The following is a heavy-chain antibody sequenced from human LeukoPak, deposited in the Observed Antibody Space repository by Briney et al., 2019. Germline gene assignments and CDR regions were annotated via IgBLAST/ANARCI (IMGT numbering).Heavy chain of an antibody. CDR3: AKDSWPRIAAAGQYFQH. V-gene: IGHV3-30*18. Sequence: GRSLRLSCAASGFTFSSYGMHWVRQAPGKGLEWVAIISYDGNNKYYADSVKGRFTISRDNSKNTLYLQMNGLRTEDTAVYYCAKDSWPRIAAAGQYFQHWGQGTLVTVSS. J-gene: IGHJ1*01. D-gene: IGHD6-13*01. CDR1: GFTFSSYG. CDR2: ISYDGNNK.